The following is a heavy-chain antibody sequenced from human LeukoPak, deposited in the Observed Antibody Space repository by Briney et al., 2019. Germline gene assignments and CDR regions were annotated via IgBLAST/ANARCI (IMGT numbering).Heavy chain of an antibody. D-gene: IGHD2-21*01. Sequence: PSETVSLTCTVSGDSVSIYSWSWIRQPPGKGLEWIGYIYYSGITHYNPSLKSRVTISLDTSKNQFSLKLSSVTAADTAVYYCARGGSYCGGDCYSTLTYWGQGTLVTVSS. CDR1: GDSVSIYS. CDR2: IYYSGIT. V-gene: IGHV4-59*02. CDR3: ARGGSYCGGDCYSTLTY. J-gene: IGHJ4*02.